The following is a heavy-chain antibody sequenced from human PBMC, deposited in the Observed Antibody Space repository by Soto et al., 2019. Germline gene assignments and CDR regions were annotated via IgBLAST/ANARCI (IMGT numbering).Heavy chain of an antibody. D-gene: IGHD4-17*01. V-gene: IGHV4-39*01. Sequence: PSETLSLTCTVSGASIITDNYFWVCIRQSPRRGLELIGSISYSGRTYDNPSLQSRVTISIDASKNEFSLKLTSVTTADTAVYYCARRRASDYGGNHHPYYLDRWGQGTLVTVSS. CDR2: ISYSGRT. CDR1: GASIITDNYF. J-gene: IGHJ4*02. CDR3: ARRRASDYGGNHHPYYLDR.